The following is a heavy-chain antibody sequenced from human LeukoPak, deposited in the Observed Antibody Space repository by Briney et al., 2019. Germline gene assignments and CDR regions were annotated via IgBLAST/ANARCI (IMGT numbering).Heavy chain of an antibody. J-gene: IGHJ4*02. Sequence: GGSLRLSCAASGFTFSTYAMNWVRQAPGKGLEWVSTISGRSGSTYYADSVKGRFTISRDNSKNTLYLQMNSLRAEDTAVYYCAKGRGQYCDSSDYYYFFDFWGQGTLVTVSS. CDR3: AKGRGQYCDSSDYYYFFDF. CDR2: ISGRSGST. CDR1: GFTFSTYA. V-gene: IGHV3-23*01. D-gene: IGHD3-22*01.